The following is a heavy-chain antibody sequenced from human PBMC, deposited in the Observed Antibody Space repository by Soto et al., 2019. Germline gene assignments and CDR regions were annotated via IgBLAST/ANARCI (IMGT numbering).Heavy chain of an antibody. Sequence: WTWIRQFPGKGLEWIGNISSSGSTSYNPSLESRVTISRDTSENQFSLKVTSVTAADTAVYFCAMLGYIGSWPAQYFDDCGKGTLVTVSS. CDR2: ISSSGST. J-gene: IGHJ4*02. V-gene: IGHV4-31*02. CDR3: AMLGYIGSWPAQYFDD. D-gene: IGHD2-15*01.